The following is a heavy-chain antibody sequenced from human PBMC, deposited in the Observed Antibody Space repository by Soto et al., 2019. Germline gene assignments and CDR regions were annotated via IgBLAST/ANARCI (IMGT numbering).Heavy chain of an antibody. CDR2: IHHSGST. D-gene: IGHD5-12*01. CDR3: AQRKVATTDDAHAPFDY. Sequence: QVQLQESGPGLVKPSGTLSLTCAVSSGSISSSHWWSWVRQSPEKGLEWIAEIHHSGSTNYNPSLESRVTVSLDKPKHCFSLKLTSATAADTAVYYCAQRKVATTDDAHAPFDYWGPGTPVTVSS. J-gene: IGHJ4*02. V-gene: IGHV4-4*02. CDR1: SGSISSSHW.